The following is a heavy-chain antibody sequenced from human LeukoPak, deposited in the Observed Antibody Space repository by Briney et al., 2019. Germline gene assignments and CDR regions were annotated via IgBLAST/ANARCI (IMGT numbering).Heavy chain of an antibody. J-gene: IGHJ4*02. V-gene: IGHV1-8*01. CDR1: GYTFTSYD. D-gene: IGHD5-12*01. CDR3: ARNWKGSRYSGYGNFDY. Sequence: ASVKVSCTASGYTFTSYDINWVRQATGQGLEWMGWMNPNSGNTGYAQKFQGRVTMTRNTSISTAYMELSSLRSEDTAVYYCARNWKGSRYSGYGNFDYWGQGTLVTVSS. CDR2: MNPNSGNT.